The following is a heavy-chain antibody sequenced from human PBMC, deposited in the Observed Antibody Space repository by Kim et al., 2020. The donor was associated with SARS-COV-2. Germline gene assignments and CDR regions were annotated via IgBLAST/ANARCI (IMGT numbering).Heavy chain of an antibody. Sequence: SQTLSLTCAISGDSVSSNSAAWNWIRQSPSRGLEWLGRTYYRSKWYNDYAVSVKSRITINPDTSKNQFSLQLNSVTPEDTAVYYCARTYCSSTSCYNYYYYYGMDVWGKGTTVTVSS. J-gene: IGHJ6*04. V-gene: IGHV6-1*01. CDR1: GDSVSSNSAA. D-gene: IGHD2-2*01. CDR2: TYYRSKWYN. CDR3: ARTYCSSTSCYNYYYYYGMDV.